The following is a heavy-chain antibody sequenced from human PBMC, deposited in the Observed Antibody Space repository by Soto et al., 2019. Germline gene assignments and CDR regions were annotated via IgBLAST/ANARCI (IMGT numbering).Heavy chain of an antibody. V-gene: IGHV1-24*01. D-gene: IGHD3-22*01. Sequence: ASVKVSCKVSGNTLTELSMHWVRQAPGKGLEWMGGFDPEDGETIYAQKFQGRATMTEDTSTDTAYMELSSLRSEDTAVYYCATTLRFRYYDTSGYYDRGLDYWGQGTLVTVSS. CDR3: ATTLRFRYYDTSGYYDRGLDY. J-gene: IGHJ4*02. CDR1: GNTLTELS. CDR2: FDPEDGET.